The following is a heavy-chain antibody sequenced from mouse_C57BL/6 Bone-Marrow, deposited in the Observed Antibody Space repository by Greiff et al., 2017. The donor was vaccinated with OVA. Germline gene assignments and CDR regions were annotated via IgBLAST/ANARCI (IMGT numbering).Heavy chain of an antibody. J-gene: IGHJ1*03. CDR3: GRRYYGSSYWYFDV. V-gene: IGHV1-55*01. D-gene: IGHD1-1*01. CDR1: GYTFTSYW. CDR2: IYPGSGST. Sequence: VQLQQPGAELVKPGASVKMSCKASGYTFTSYWITWVKQRPGQGLEWIGDIYPGSGSTNYNEKFKSKATLTVDTSSSTPYLQLSSLTSEDSAVYYCGRRYYGSSYWYFDVWGTGTTVTVSS.